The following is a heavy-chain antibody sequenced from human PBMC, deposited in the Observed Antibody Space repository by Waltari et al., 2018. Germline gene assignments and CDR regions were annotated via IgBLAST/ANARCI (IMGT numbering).Heavy chain of an antibody. CDR3: ARWRPPDYGLDN. CDR2: INTNTGKS. D-gene: IGHD4-17*01. CDR1: GYTVTDYS. V-gene: IGHV7-4-1*02. J-gene: IGHJ4*02. Sequence: QVQLVQSGFELKKPGTSVKISCKASGYTVTDYSLNWVRQASGQGFEWMARINTNTGKSTYAPDFTGRFVVSLDTSVSTAYLEIISLKAEDTAVYYCARWRPPDYGLDNWGQGTLVTVSA.